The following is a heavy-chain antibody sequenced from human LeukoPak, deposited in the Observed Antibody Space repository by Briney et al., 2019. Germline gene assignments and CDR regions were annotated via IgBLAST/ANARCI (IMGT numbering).Heavy chain of an antibody. J-gene: IGHJ4*02. D-gene: IGHD3-3*01. CDR2: INPNSGNT. V-gene: IGHV1-8*01. CDR3: ARGTIFGVVEAQWGYFDY. CDR1: GYTFTSYD. Sequence: ASVEVSCKASGYTFTSYDINWVRQATVQGLEWMGWINPNSGNTGYAQKFQGRVTMTRDTSTSTVYMELSSLRSEDTAVYYCARGTIFGVVEAQWGYFDYWGQGTLVTVSS.